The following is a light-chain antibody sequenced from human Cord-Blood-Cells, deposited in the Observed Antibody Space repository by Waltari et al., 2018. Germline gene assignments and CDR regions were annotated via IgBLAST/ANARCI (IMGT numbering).Light chain of an antibody. Sequence: EIVMTQSPATLSVSPGERATLSCRASQSVSSNLAWYQQKPGQAPRLLIYCASTRATGIPARFIGSGSGTEFTLTISSLQSEDFAVYYCQQYNNWPWTFGQGTKVEIK. V-gene: IGKV3-15*01. CDR1: QSVSSN. CDR2: CAS. CDR3: QQYNNWPWT. J-gene: IGKJ1*01.